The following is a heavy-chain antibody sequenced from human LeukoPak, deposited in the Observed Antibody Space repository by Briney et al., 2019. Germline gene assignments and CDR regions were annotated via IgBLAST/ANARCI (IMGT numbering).Heavy chain of an antibody. CDR2: ISRSGANT. V-gene: IGHV3-23*01. CDR3: ATEREKSLEY. CDR1: EFTPSTYA. D-gene: IGHD5-24*01. J-gene: IGHJ4*02. Sequence: GGSLRLSCAASEFTPSTYAMSWVRQAPGKGLEWVSAISRSGANTYYADSVKGRLTISRDNSMPTLFLQMNDLRAEDTAVYYCATEREKSLEYWGQGTLVNVSS.